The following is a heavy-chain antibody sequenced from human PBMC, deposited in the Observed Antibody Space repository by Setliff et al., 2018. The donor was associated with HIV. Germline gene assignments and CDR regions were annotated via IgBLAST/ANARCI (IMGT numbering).Heavy chain of an antibody. J-gene: IGHJ4*02. CDR3: ARAEDTVLKMYVVTPPYLDY. CDR1: GYNFVDYS. CDR2: IYPVDSET. V-gene: IGHV5-51*01. D-gene: IGHD2-8*01. Sequence: GESLKISCQGSGYNFVDYSIAWVRQVPGKGLEWMGIIYPVDSETRYSPSFQGQVTISADKSINTAYLQWTTLKASDTAMYYCARAEDTVLKMYVVTPPYLDYWGQGTLVTAPQ.